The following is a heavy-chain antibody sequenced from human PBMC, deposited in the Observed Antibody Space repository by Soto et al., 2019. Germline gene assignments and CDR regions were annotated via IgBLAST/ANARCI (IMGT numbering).Heavy chain of an antibody. CDR2: IIPIFGTA. J-gene: IGHJ4*02. CDR3: ARDASEVGATHFDY. CDR1: GGTFSSYA. V-gene: IGHV1-69*13. D-gene: IGHD1-26*01. Sequence: SVKVSCKASGGTFSSYAISWVRQAPGQGLEWMGGIIPIFGTANYAQKFQGRVTITADESTSTAYMELSSLRSEDTAAYYCARDASEVGATHFDYWGQGTLVTVSS.